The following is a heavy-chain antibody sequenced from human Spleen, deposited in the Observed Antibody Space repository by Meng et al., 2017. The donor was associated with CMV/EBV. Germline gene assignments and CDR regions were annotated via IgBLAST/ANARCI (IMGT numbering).Heavy chain of an antibody. J-gene: IGHJ6*02. D-gene: IGHD2-15*01. CDR1: GFTFSSYA. V-gene: IGHV3-74*01. CDR3: ARDTRTLYYYYGMDV. Sequence: GESLKISCAASGFTFSSYAMNWVRQAPGEGLEWVSRINSDGSSTSYADSVKGRFTISRDNAKNTLYLQMNSLRAEDTAVYYCARDTRTLYYYYGMDVWGQGTTVTVSS. CDR2: INSDGSST.